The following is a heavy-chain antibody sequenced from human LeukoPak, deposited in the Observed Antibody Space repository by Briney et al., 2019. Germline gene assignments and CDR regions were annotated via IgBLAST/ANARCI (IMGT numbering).Heavy chain of an antibody. J-gene: IGHJ4*02. Sequence: GGSLRLSCAASGFTFSSYAMHWVRQAPGKGLEWVAVVSYDGSNNYYADSVKGRFTMSRDNSKNTLYLQMNSLRAEDTAVYYCAKNGDSERWLQPKFVTHWGQGTLVTVSS. CDR1: GFTFSSYA. CDR2: VSYDGSNN. D-gene: IGHD5-24*01. V-gene: IGHV3-30*04. CDR3: AKNGDSERWLQPKFVTH.